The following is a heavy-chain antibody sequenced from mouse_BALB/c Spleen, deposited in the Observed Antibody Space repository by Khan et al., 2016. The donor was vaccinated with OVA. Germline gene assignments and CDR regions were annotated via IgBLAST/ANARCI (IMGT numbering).Heavy chain of an antibody. J-gene: IGHJ4*01. CDR1: GFSLTNYG. Sequence: VQLQESGPGLVAPSQSLSITCTISGFSLTNYGVHWVRQPPGKGLEWLVVIWSDGSTTYNSALKSRLTISQDNSKSQVFLKMNSLQTDDPAMYFCARQPYYHYNIMDYWGQGTSVTVSS. D-gene: IGHD2-10*01. CDR2: IWSDGST. V-gene: IGHV2-6-1*01. CDR3: ARQPYYHYNIMDY.